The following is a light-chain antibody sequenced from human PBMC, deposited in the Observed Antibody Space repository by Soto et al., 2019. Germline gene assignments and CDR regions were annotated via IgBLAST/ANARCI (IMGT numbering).Light chain of an antibody. V-gene: IGLV2-14*01. CDR1: SSDVGGHNY. CDR3: SSYTSSSTWV. J-gene: IGLJ3*02. CDR2: EVS. Sequence: QAVLTQPASVSGSPGQSITISCTGTSSDVGGHNYVSWYQQHPGKAPKLMIHEVSNRPSGVSNRFSGSKSGNTASLTISGLQAEDEADYYCSSYTSSSTWVFGGGTKRTVL.